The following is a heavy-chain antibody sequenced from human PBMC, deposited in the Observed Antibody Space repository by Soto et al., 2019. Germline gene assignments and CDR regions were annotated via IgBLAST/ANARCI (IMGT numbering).Heavy chain of an antibody. Sequence: EVQLLESGGGLVQPGVSLRLSCAASGFSFSNYAMSWVRQAPGKGLEWVSAISSSGGTTYYAGSVKGRFTISRNNSNMTLYLQLNSLSAEETAVYFCSKGDGALHDCLDVRGQGTLAIIS. CDR2: ISSSGGTT. D-gene: IGHD2-21*02. CDR3: SKGDGALHDCLDV. J-gene: IGHJ4*02. V-gene: IGHV3-23*01. CDR1: GFSFSNYA.